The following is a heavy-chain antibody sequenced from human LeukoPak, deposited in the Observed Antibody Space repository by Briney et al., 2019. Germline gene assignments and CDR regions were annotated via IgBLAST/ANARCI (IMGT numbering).Heavy chain of an antibody. Sequence: GGSLRLSCAASGFTFSSYWMSWVRQAPGKGLEWVANIKQDGSEKYYVDSVKGRFTISRDNAKNSLYLQMNSLRAEDTAVYYCAKDLQKWLVRDRFDSWGQGTLVTVSP. CDR1: GFTFSSYW. CDR3: AKDLQKWLVRDRFDS. J-gene: IGHJ4*02. V-gene: IGHV3-7*04. CDR2: IKQDGSEK. D-gene: IGHD6-19*01.